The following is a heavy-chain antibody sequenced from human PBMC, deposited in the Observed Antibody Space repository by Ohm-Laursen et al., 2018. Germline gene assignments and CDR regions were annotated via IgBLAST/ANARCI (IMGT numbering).Heavy chain of an antibody. D-gene: IGHD3-22*01. CDR1: GFTFSSYS. V-gene: IGHV3-21*04. J-gene: IGHJ4*02. CDR3: ARAQGDSSGSRFGEFDY. CDR2: ISSSSSYI. Sequence: GSLRLSCAASGFTFSSYSMNWVRQAPGRGLEWVSSISSSSSYIYYADSVKGRFTISRDNAKNSLYLQMNSLRAEDTAVYYCARAQGDSSGSRFGEFDYWGQGTLVTVSS.